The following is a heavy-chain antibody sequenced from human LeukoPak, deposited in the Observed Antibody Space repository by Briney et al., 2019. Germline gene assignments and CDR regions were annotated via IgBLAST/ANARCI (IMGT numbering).Heavy chain of an antibody. CDR2: ISPGDSDT. V-gene: IGHV5-51*01. CDR3: ARRSGSISHFDY. J-gene: IGHJ4*02. CDR1: GYSFTSYW. Sequence: KAGESLKISCKGSGYSFTSYWIGWVRQMPGKGLEWMGIISPGDSDTRYSPSFQGQVTLSADKSISTAYLQWSSLKASDAAIYYCARRSGSISHFDYWGQGTLVTVSS. D-gene: IGHD3-3*01.